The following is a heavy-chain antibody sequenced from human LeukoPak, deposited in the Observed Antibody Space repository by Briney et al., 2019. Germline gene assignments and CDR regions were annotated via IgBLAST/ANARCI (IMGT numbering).Heavy chain of an antibody. D-gene: IGHD6-13*01. CDR1: GFTFSSYA. Sequence: GGSLRLSCAASGFTFSSYAMHWVRQAPGKGLEWVAVISYDGSNKYYADSVKGRFTISRDNSKNTLYLQMNSLRAEDTAVYYCAREGGIAAFDYWGQGTLVTVSS. V-gene: IGHV3-30-3*01. J-gene: IGHJ4*02. CDR2: ISYDGSNK. CDR3: AREGGIAAFDY.